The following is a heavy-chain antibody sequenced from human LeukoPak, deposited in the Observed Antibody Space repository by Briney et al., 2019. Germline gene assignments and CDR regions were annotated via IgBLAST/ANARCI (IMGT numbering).Heavy chain of an antibody. CDR3: ARDGADCSSTSCYTNPFDY. CDR1: GFTFSDYH. Sequence: GGSLRLSCAASGFTFSDYHMSWIRQAPGKGLEWVSYISSSGSTIYYADSVKGRFTISRDNAKNSLYLQMNSLRAEDTAVYYCARDGADCSSTSCYTNPFDYWGQGTLVTVSS. D-gene: IGHD2-2*02. J-gene: IGHJ4*02. V-gene: IGHV3-11*04. CDR2: ISSSGSTI.